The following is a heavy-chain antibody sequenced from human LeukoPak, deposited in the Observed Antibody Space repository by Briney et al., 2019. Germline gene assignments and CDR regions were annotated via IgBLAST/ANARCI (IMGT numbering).Heavy chain of an antibody. J-gene: IGHJ4*02. CDR2: IYPGDSET. V-gene: IGHV5-51*01. CDR3: ARRRDLYSGSYYPFDY. D-gene: IGHD1-26*01. Sequence: GESLRISCKGSGYRFTNYWIGWVRQMPGKGLEWMGIIYPGDSETRYSPSFQGQVTISADKSISTAYLQWSSLKASDTAMYYCARRRDLYSGSYYPFDYWGQGTLVTVSS. CDR1: GYRFTNYW.